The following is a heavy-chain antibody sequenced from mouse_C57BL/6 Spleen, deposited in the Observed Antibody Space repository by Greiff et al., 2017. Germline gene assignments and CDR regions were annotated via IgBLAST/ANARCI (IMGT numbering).Heavy chain of an antibody. CDR1: GYSITSDY. Sequence: EVQLQQSGPGLAKPSQTLSLTCSVTGYSITSDYWNWIRKFPGNKLEYMGNISYSGSTYYNPYLKSRISITRETSKNQYYLKLNSVTTEDTATYYWARFQLGYYFDYWGQGTTLTVSS. V-gene: IGHV3-8*01. J-gene: IGHJ2*01. CDR2: ISYSGST. CDR3: ARFQLGYYFDY. D-gene: IGHD4-1*02.